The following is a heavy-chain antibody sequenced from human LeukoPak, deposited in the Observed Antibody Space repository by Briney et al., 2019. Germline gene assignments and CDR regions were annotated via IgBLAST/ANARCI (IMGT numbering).Heavy chain of an antibody. CDR2: IKSKTDDGTT. V-gene: IGHV3-15*01. Sequence: GGSQTLSCVAAGSTLSNAWTNWVSQAAGKGLEWVGCIKSKTDDGTTDYAAHVKGRITISRDDSTNALHLQMNSLKTEDTAVYYCTTSLAGAVTAVYPFDNWGQGTLVTVSS. D-gene: IGHD2-21*02. CDR3: TTSLAGAVTAVYPFDN. CDR1: GSTLSNAW. J-gene: IGHJ4*02.